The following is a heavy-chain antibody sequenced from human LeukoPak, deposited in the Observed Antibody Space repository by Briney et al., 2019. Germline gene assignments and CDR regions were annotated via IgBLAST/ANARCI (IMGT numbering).Heavy chain of an antibody. Sequence: PGGSLRLSYAASGFTFSHYSMLWVRQAPGKGLEWVASISSSSSNIYYTDSVKGRFTISRDNAKNSLYLQMNSLRAEDTAVYYCVRDSVTTLWECALVIWGQGTMVTVSS. D-gene: IGHD4-17*01. CDR1: GFTFSHYS. J-gene: IGHJ3*02. CDR3: VRDSVTTLWECALVI. CDR2: ISSSSSNI. V-gene: IGHV3-21*01.